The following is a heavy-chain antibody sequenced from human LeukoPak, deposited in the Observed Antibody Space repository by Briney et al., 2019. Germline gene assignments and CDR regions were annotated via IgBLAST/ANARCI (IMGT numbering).Heavy chain of an antibody. J-gene: IGHJ4*02. CDR1: GYSISSGYY. Sequence: PSETLSLTCAVSGYSISSGYYWGWIRQPPGKGLEWIGSIYYTGRTYYNPSLKSRVTISVDTSKDQFSLRLSSVTAADPAVYYCARVVKPRGISFDYWGQGTLVTVSS. CDR2: IYYTGRT. D-gene: IGHD4-23*01. CDR3: ARVVKPRGISFDY. V-gene: IGHV4-38-2*01.